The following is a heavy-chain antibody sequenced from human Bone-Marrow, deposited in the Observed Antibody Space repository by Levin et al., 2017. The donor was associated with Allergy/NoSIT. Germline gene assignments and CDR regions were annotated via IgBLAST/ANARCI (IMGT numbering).Heavy chain of an antibody. V-gene: IGHV4-59*01. D-gene: IGHD5-24*01. CDR1: SGSIDGYY. CDR3: ARGGHFNYPFDY. Sequence: PSETLSLTCTVSSGSIDGYYWSWIRQPPGKGLEWIGYIYYSGYTNYNPSLKSRVIISVDTKNQFSLRLTSVTAADTAVYYCARGGHFNYPFDYWGQGTLVAVSS. J-gene: IGHJ4*02. CDR2: IYYSGYT.